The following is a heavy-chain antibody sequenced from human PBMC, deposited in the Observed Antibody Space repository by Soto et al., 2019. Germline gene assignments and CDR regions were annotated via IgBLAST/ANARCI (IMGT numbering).Heavy chain of an antibody. D-gene: IGHD3-22*01. CDR3: AKHDSSGTAWSDY. CDR2: ISGSGGTT. J-gene: IGHJ4*02. Sequence: EVRLLESGGGLEQPGGSLRLSCAASGFTFNNFAMSWVRQAPGKGLEWVSAISGSGGTTYYADSVKGRITISKDNSKNKEYLKINSLRAEGTAVYYCAKHDSSGTAWSDYWGQGTLVTVSS. V-gene: IGHV3-23*01. CDR1: GFTFNNFA.